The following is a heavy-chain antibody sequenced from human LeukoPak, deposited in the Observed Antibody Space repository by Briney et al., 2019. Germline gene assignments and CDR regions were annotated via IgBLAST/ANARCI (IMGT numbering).Heavy chain of an antibody. Sequence: SGGSLRLSCAASGFTFSSYSMNWVRQAPGKGLEWVSAISGSGGSTYYADSVKGRFTISRDNSKNTLYLQMNSLRAEDTAVYYCAKAAYYDSSGYYYRGNAFDIWGQGTMVTVSS. J-gene: IGHJ3*02. V-gene: IGHV3-23*01. D-gene: IGHD3-22*01. CDR2: ISGSGGST. CDR3: AKAAYYDSSGYYYRGNAFDI. CDR1: GFTFSSYS.